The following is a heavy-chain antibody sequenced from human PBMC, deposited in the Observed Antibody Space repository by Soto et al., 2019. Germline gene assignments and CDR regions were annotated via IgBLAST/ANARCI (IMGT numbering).Heavy chain of an antibody. CDR3: ARDELLFYYYGMDV. J-gene: IGHJ6*02. V-gene: IGHV1-18*01. CDR2: ISAYNGNT. CDR1: GYTFTSYG. Sequence: ASVQVSCKASGYTFTSYGISWVRQAPGQGRERMGWISAYNGNTNYAQKLQGRATMTTDTSTSTAYMELRSLRSDDTAVYYCARDELLFYYYGMDVWGQGTTVTVSS. D-gene: IGHD1-26*01.